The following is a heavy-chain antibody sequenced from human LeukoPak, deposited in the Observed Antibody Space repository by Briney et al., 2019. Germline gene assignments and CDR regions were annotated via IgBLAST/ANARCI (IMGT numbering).Heavy chain of an antibody. CDR1: GGSVSSGSYY. V-gene: IGHV4-61*01. CDR3: ARGYSTRTFDY. D-gene: IGHD1-1*01. CDR2: IYYSGST. J-gene: IGHJ4*02. Sequence: SETLSLTCTVSGGSVSSGSYYWSWIRQPPGKGLEWIGYIYYSGSTNYNPSLKSRVTISVDTSKNQFSLRLSPVTAADTAVYYCARGYSTRTFDYWGQGTLVTVSS.